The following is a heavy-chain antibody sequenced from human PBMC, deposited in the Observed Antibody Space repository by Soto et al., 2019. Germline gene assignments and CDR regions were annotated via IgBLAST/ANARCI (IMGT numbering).Heavy chain of an antibody. CDR2: INPSGGST. CDR1: GYTFTSYY. CDR3: ARSPSYYDILTGYPRPPFDY. D-gene: IGHD3-9*01. Sequence: ASVKVSCKASGYTFTSYYMHWVRQAPGQGLEWMGIINPSGGSTSYAQKFQGRVTMTRDTSTSTVYMELSSLRSEDTAVHYCARSPSYYDILTGYPRPPFDYWGQGTLVTVSS. V-gene: IGHV1-46*03. J-gene: IGHJ4*02.